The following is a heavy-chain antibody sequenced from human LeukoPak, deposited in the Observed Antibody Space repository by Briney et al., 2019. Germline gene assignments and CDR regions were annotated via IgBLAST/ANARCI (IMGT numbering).Heavy chain of an antibody. CDR1: GFIFSSYA. J-gene: IGHJ4*02. CDR2: VSGSGGRT. V-gene: IGHV3-23*01. D-gene: IGHD1-26*01. Sequence: GGSLRLFCEACGFIFSSYAMTWVRQASGKGLEWVSAVSGSGGRTDYADSVKGRFTISRDNSKNTLYLQMNSLRAEDTAIYYCAKDRTLVGAPNGYWGQGTLVTVSS. CDR3: AKDRTLVGAPNGY.